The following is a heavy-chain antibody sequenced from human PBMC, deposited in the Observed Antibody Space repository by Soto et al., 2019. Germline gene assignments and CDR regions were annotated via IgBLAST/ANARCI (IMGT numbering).Heavy chain of an antibody. V-gene: IGHV3-23*01. Sequence: EVQLLESGGGLVQPGGSLRLSCAASGFTFSSYAMSWVRQAPGKGLEWVSAISGSGGTTYYADSVKGRFTISRDNSRNTLHLQMNSLRAGDTAIYYCAKFFVETGGSSGWPWSFHFCGQRTLVTLS. D-gene: IGHD6-25*01. J-gene: IGHJ4*02. CDR3: AKFFVETGGSSGWPWSFHF. CDR1: GFTFSSYA. CDR2: ISGSGGTT.